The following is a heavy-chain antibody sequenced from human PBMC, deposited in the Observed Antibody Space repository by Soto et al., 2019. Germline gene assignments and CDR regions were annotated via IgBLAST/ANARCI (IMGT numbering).Heavy chain of an antibody. CDR1: GGSISSSSYY. CDR3: ARHQDDDFWSGYPDY. D-gene: IGHD3-3*01. J-gene: IGHJ4*02. Sequence: QLQLQESGPGLVKPSETLSLTCTVSGGSISSSSYYWGWIRQPPGKGLEWIGSIYYSGSTYYNPSLKSRVTISVDPSKNQFSLKLSSVTAADTAVYYCARHQDDDFWSGYPDYWGQGTLVTVSS. V-gene: IGHV4-39*01. CDR2: IYYSGST.